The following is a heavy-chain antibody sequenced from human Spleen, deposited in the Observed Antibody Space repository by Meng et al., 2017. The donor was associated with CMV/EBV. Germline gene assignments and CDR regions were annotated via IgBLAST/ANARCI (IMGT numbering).Heavy chain of an antibody. CDR2: INHSGST. CDR3: ARAGGATSNFDY. V-gene: IGHV4-38-2*02. D-gene: IGHD1-26*01. Sequence: GSLRLSCTVSGYSISSGHYWGWIRQSPGKGLEWIGSINHSGSTYYNPSLKSRVTISLDTSQSHFSLKLTSVTAADTAVYYCARAGGATSNFDYWGQGTLVTVSS. J-gene: IGHJ4*02. CDR1: GYSISSGHY.